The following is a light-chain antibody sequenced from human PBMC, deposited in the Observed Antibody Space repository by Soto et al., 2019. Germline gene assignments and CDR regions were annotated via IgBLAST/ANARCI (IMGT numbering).Light chain of an antibody. Sequence: DIQMTQSPSSLSASVGDRVSITCRASQDIDNSLAWYQQKPGKIPKLLIYAASTLQSGVPSRFSGSGSGTDFTLTISSLQPEDVATYYCQKYNSAPPTFGQGTKVEIK. V-gene: IGKV1-27*01. CDR1: QDIDNS. CDR3: QKYNSAPPT. CDR2: AAS. J-gene: IGKJ1*01.